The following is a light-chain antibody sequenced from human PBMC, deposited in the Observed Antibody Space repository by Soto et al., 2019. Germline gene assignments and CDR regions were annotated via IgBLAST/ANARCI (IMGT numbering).Light chain of an antibody. CDR3: QLYYSGM. CDR2: AAS. Sequence: EIVLTQSPGTLSLSPGETATLSCRASQSVDSNYLGWYQQKPGQAPRLLIYAASSRATGIPDRFSGGGSGTDFTLTISRLEPEDFAVYYCQLYYSGMFGQGTKVEIK. V-gene: IGKV3-20*01. J-gene: IGKJ1*01. CDR1: QSVDSNY.